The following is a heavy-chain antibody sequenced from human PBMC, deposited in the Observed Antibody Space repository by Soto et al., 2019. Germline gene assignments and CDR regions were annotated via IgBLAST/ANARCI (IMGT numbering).Heavy chain of an antibody. Sequence: WGWLRFSCAPGGFSFSSYGRGKVRQAPGKGPDLVGLISYDGSNTYYAYSVKGRFTISRDNSKNTLYLQMNSLRAEDTAVYYCAKDSRTLGLRYFDWLWSGGAMDYWGQGTMVTGSS. CDR1: GFSFSSYG. V-gene: IGHV3-30*18. J-gene: IGHJ4*02. CDR2: ISYDGSNT. CDR3: AKDSRTLGLRYFDWLWSGGAMDY. D-gene: IGHD3-9*01.